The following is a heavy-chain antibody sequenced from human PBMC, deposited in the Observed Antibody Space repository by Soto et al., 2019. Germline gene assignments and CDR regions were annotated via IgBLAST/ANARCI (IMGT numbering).Heavy chain of an antibody. CDR1: GYTFTGYY. D-gene: IGHD2-2*01. J-gene: IGHJ6*02. Sequence: ASVKVSCKASGYTFTGYYIHWVREAPGQGLEWMGWINPQTGGTSYGQKFQGRVTLSRDTSINTAYLELSRLRFDDAAVYFCARERYQVISDGMDVWGQGTTVTVSS. V-gene: IGHV1-2*02. CDR2: INPQTGGT. CDR3: ARERYQVISDGMDV.